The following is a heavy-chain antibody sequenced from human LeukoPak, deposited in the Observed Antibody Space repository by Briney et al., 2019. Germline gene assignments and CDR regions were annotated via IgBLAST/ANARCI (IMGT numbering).Heavy chain of an antibody. Sequence: SGTLSLTCAVSGDSISSSNWWSWVRQPPGKGLEWIGEIYHSGSTNYNPSLKSRVTISVDKSKNQFSLKLSSVTAADTAVYYCARARFGELLDDAFDIWGQGTMVTVSS. J-gene: IGHJ3*02. CDR2: IYHSGST. D-gene: IGHD3-10*01. CDR3: ARARFGELLDDAFDI. CDR1: GDSISSSNW. V-gene: IGHV4-4*02.